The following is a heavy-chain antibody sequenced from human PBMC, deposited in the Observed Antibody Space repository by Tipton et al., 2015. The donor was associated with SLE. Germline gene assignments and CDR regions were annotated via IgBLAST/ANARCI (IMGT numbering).Heavy chain of an antibody. D-gene: IGHD6-19*01. V-gene: IGHV3-23*01. Sequence: SLRLSCAASGFTFSTYAMNWVRRAPGKGLEWVSGISGSGGSTYYADSVKGRFTISRDNSKDTLYLQMSSLRAEDTAVYYCAKDRYNSLPKTSDYWGQGTLVTVSS. CDR1: GFTFSTYA. CDR2: ISGSGGST. CDR3: AKDRYNSLPKTSDY. J-gene: IGHJ4*02.